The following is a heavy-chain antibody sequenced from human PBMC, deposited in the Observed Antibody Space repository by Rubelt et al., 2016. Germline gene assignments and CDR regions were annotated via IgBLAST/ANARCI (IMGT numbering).Heavy chain of an antibody. D-gene: IGHD3-22*01. CDR1: GGSISSSSYY. CDR2: IYYSGST. J-gene: IGHJ4*02. Sequence: QLQLQESGPGLVTPSETLSLTCTVSGGSISSSSYYWGWIRQPPGKGLEWIGSIYYSGSTYYNPSLKTRGTSHVDTAKNQLSLKLSSVTAADTAVDYCARCAKYYYDYHAEYYFDYWGQGTLVTVSS. CDR3: ARCAKYYYDYHAEYYFDY. V-gene: IGHV4-39*07.